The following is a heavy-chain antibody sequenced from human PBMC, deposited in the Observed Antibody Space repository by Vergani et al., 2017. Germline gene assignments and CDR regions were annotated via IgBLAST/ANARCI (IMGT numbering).Heavy chain of an antibody. J-gene: IGHJ4*02. CDR3: AKDLDDIMTGPFDY. D-gene: IGHD3-9*01. V-gene: IGHV3-30*02. CDR2: IRYDGSNK. CDR1: GFTFSSYG. Sequence: QVQLVESGGGVVQPGGSLRLSCAASGFTFSSYGMHWVRQAPGKGLEWVAFIRYDGSNKYYADSVKGRFTISRDNSKNTLYLQMNSLRAEDTAVYYCAKDLDDIMTGPFDYWWQGTLVTVSS.